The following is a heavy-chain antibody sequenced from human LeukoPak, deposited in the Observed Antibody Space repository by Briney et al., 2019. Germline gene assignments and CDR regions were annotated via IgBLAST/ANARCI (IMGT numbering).Heavy chain of an antibody. CDR2: ISGRSSTI. D-gene: IGHD1-26*01. V-gene: IGHV3-48*01. Sequence: PGGSLRLSCAACAFTFSDYSMNWVRQAPGKGLEWISYISGRSSTIYYADSVRGRFTISRDNAKNSMYLQMNSLRAEDTAVYYCTRDRLTSGTYFFDYWGQGTLVTVSS. J-gene: IGHJ4*02. CDR3: TRDRLTSGTYFFDY. CDR1: AFTFSDYS.